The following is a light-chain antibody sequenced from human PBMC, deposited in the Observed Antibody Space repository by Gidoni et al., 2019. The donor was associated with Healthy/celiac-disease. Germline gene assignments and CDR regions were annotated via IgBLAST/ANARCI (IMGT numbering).Light chain of an antibody. CDR1: QSISRY. CDR3: QQSYSTLYT. J-gene: IGKJ2*01. CDR2: AAS. V-gene: IGKV1-39*01. Sequence: DIQMTEYPSSLSASVGDRVTITCRASQSISRYLNWYQQKPGKAPKLLIYAASSLQSGVPSRFSCSGSGTDFTLTISSLQPEYFATYHCQQSYSTLYTFGQRTKLEIK.